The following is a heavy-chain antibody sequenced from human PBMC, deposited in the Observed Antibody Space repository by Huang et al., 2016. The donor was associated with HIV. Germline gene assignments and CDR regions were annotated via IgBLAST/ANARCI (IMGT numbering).Heavy chain of an antibody. CDR3: ARGRVWYPKLPHWFDP. V-gene: IGHV1-8*01. Sequence: QVQLVQSGAEVKKPGASVKVSCKATGYTFTNYDIKWVRQDYGQGLEWMGWLNRNSGNTGYAQNFQGRVTMTRNTFRSTAYMDLSSLTSEDTAVYYWARGRVWYPKLPHWFDPWGQGTLVTVSS. CDR2: LNRNSGNT. D-gene: IGHD1-7*01. J-gene: IGHJ5*02. CDR1: GYTFTNYD.